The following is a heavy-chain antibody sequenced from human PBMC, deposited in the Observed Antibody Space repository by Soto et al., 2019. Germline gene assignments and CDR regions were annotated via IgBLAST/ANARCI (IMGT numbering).Heavy chain of an antibody. J-gene: IGHJ4*02. Sequence: QVQVVQYGDEVKKPGASVKVSCKASGYTFPTYPMHWVRQAPGQRPEWMGCINAGNGDTKYSPKFQGRVGITRDTTATTVYIDLRILTSGDTAVYYCAGSSASSCYYATAYWCQETLVTVS. CDR2: INAGNGDT. D-gene: IGHD3-22*01. V-gene: IGHV1-3*01. CDR3: AGSSASSCYYATAY. CDR1: GYTFPTYP.